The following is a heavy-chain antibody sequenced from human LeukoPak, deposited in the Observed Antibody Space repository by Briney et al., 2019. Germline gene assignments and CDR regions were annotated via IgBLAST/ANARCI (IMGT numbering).Heavy chain of an antibody. D-gene: IGHD1-1*01. J-gene: IGHJ4*02. CDR1: GFTFRSYS. Sequence: PGGSLRLSCAASGFTFRSYSMNWVRQAPGKGLEWVSSISSSGNYIYYGDSVKGRFTISRDNAKNSLYLQMNSLRAEDTAVYYCARGRPDNDYWGQGTLVTVSS. CDR3: ARGRPDNDY. CDR2: ISSSGNYI. V-gene: IGHV3-21*01.